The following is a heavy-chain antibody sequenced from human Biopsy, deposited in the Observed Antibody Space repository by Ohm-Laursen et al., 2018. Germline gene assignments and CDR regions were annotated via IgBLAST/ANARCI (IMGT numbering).Heavy chain of an antibody. J-gene: IGHJ4*02. CDR2: INQAGTT. D-gene: IGHD2-15*01. V-gene: IGHV4-34*08. CDR3: GNEVHGRDY. Sequence: TLSLTRAVFGKTFRDDQWSWIRQPPGKGLEWIGQINQAGTTNYNPSLKSRVSISADASKYEFSLRLTSVTAADTAVYLCGNEVHGRDYWGLGAQVIVSS. CDR1: GKTFRDDQ.